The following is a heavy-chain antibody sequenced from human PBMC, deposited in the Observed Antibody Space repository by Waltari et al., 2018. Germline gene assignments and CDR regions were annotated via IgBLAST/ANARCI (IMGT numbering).Heavy chain of an antibody. Sequence: EVQLVESGGGLVQPGRSLRLSCAASGFTFDDYAMHWVRQAPGKGLEWVSGISWNSGSIGYAESGKGRFTISRDNAKNSLDLQMNSLRAEDTALYYCAKDPTPYYYDSSGTLLGAFDIWGQGTMVTVSS. J-gene: IGHJ3*02. CDR2: ISWNSGSI. V-gene: IGHV3-9*01. D-gene: IGHD3-22*01. CDR3: AKDPTPYYYDSSGTLLGAFDI. CDR1: GFTFDDYA.